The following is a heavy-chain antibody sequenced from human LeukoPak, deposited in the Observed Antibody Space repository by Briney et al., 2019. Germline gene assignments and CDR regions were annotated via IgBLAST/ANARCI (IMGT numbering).Heavy chain of an antibody. Sequence: GGSLRLSCAASGFTFSSYWMSWVRQAPGKGLEWVANTKQDGSENDYVDSVKGRFTISRDNARNSLFLQMNSLRAEDTAIYYCARDEGYYFDSWGQGTQVTVSS. CDR2: TKQDGSEN. CDR3: ARDEGYYFDS. J-gene: IGHJ4*02. CDR1: GFTFSSYW. V-gene: IGHV3-7*01.